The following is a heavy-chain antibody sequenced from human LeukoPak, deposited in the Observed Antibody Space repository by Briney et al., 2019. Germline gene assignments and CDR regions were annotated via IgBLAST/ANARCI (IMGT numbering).Heavy chain of an antibody. CDR3: ARECHDSSSYYLTLDY. CDR2: IYTSGST. V-gene: IGHV4-61*02. Sequence: PSQTLSLTCTVSGGSISSGSYYWSWIRQPAGKGLEWIGRIYTSGSTNYNPSLKSRVTISVDTSKNQFSLKLSSVTAADTAVYYCARECHDSSSYYLTLDYWGQGTLVTVSS. D-gene: IGHD3-22*01. J-gene: IGHJ4*02. CDR1: GGSISSGSYY.